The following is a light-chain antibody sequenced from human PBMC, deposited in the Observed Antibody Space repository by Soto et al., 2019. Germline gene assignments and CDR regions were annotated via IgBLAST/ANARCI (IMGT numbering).Light chain of an antibody. CDR3: QQYGRSPLT. J-gene: IGKJ4*01. V-gene: IGKV3-20*01. CDR1: QSVSSSY. CDR2: GAS. Sequence: EIVLTQSPGTLSLSPGERATLSCRASQSVSSSYLAWYQQKPGQTPRLLIYGASSRATGIPDRFSVSGSGTDFTLTISRLEPEDFAVYLCQQYGRSPLTFGGGTKVEIK.